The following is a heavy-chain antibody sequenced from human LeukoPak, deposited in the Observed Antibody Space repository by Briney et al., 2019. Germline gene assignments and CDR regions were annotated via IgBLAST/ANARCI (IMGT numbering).Heavy chain of an antibody. Sequence: GGSLRLSCAASGFTFDDYGMSWVRQAPGKGLEWVSGINWNGGSTGYADSVKGRFTISRDNAKNSLYLQMNSLRAEDTALYHCARGGYCSSTSCYNYYYYHMDVWGKGTTVTVSS. CDR2: INWNGGST. J-gene: IGHJ6*03. CDR3: ARGGYCSSTSCYNYYYYHMDV. V-gene: IGHV3-20*01. D-gene: IGHD2-2*02. CDR1: GFTFDDYG.